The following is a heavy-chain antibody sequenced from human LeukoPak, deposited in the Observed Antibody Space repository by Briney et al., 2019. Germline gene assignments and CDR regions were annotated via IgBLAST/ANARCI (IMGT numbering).Heavy chain of an antibody. V-gene: IGHV3-74*01. D-gene: IGHD6-25*01. J-gene: IGHJ4*02. CDR3: ARDSGAAADPFDY. CDR2: INGGGSST. CDR1: GFTFSTYW. Sequence: PGGSLRLSCAASGFTFSTYWMHWVRQVPGKGLVWVSRINGGGSSTSYADPVKGRFTISRDNAKNTLYLQMNSLRAEDTAVYYCARDSGAAADPFDYWGQGTLVTVSS.